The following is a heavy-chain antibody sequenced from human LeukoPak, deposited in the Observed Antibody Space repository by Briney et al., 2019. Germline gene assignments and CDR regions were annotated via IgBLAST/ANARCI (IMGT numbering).Heavy chain of an antibody. Sequence: GXSLRLSCAASGFTFSSYGMHWVRQAPGKGLEWVAVIWYDGSNKYYADSVKGRFTISRDNSKNTLYLQMNSLRAEDTAVYYCARIDGYFAFDYWGQGTLVTVSS. D-gene: IGHD5-24*01. V-gene: IGHV3-33*01. CDR3: ARIDGYFAFDY. CDR1: GFTFSSYG. CDR2: IWYDGSNK. J-gene: IGHJ4*02.